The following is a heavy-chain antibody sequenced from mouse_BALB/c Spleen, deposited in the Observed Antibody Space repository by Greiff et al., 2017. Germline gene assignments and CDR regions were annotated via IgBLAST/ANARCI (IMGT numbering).Heavy chain of an antibody. J-gene: IGHJ4*01. CDR3: ARDSGRDAMDY. Sequence: VQLKESGGGLVQPGGSLKLSCAASGFTFSSYGMSWVRQTPDKRLELVATINSNGGSTYYPDSVKGRFTISRDNAKNTLYLQMSSLKSEDTAMYYCARDSGRDAMDYWGQGTSVTVSS. CDR1: GFTFSSYG. CDR2: INSNGGST. V-gene: IGHV5-6-3*01. D-gene: IGHD1-1*01.